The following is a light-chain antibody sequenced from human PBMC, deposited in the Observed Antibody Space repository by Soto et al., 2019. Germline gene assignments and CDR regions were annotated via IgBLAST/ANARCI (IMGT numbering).Light chain of an antibody. CDR3: VLYMGSGFSI. CDR1: SGSVSSSYY. V-gene: IGLV8-61*01. Sequence: QTVVNQEPSFSVSPGGTVTLTCGLRSGSVSSSYYPSWYLQTPGQAPRTLIYSTNTRSSWVPDRFSGSILGNKAALTITGAQADDAADYYCVLYMGSGFSIFGGGTKLTVL. CDR2: STN. J-gene: IGLJ2*01.